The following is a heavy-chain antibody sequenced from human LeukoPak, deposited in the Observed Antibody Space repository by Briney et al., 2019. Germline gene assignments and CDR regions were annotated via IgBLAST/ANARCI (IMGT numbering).Heavy chain of an antibody. D-gene: IGHD6-13*01. CDR1: GFTFSTYS. CDR3: ARVEAARSRNYYGMDV. J-gene: IGHJ6*02. CDR2: ISSSSSYI. V-gene: IGHV3-21*01. Sequence: GGSLRLSCVASGFTFSTYSMDWVRQAPGKGLEWVSSISSSSSYIYYADSVKGRFTISRDNAKNSLYLQMNSLRAEDTAVYYCARVEAARSRNYYGMDVWGQGTTVTVSS.